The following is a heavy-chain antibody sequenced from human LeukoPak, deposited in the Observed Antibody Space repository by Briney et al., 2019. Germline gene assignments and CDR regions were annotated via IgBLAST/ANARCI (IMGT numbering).Heavy chain of an antibody. Sequence: PGGSLRLSCAASGFTSSSYEMNWVRQAPGKGLEWVSYISSSGSTIYYADSVKGRFTISRDNAKNSLYLQMNSLRAEDTAVYYCVRVDSSGWYSFDYWGQGTLVTVSS. CDR3: VRVDSSGWYSFDY. J-gene: IGHJ4*02. D-gene: IGHD6-19*01. CDR1: GFTSSSYE. CDR2: ISSSGSTI. V-gene: IGHV3-48*03.